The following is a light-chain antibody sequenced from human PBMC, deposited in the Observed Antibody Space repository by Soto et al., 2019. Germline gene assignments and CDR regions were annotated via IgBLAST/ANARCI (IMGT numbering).Light chain of an antibody. CDR3: QQRSNCPIT. V-gene: IGKV3-11*01. CDR2: DAS. CDR1: QSVSSY. J-gene: IGKJ4*01. Sequence: EIVLTQSPATLSLSPGERATLSCRASQSVSSYLAWYQQKPGQAPRLLIYDASNRATGIPARFIGSGSGTAFTLTISSLATEDFAVFSVQQRSNCPITFGGGTKVEIK.